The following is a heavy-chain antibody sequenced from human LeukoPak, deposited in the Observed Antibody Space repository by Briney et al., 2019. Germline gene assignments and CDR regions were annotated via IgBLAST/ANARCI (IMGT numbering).Heavy chain of an antibody. Sequence: GASVKVSCKASGYTFTGYYMHWVRQAPGQGLEWMGWINPNSGGTNYAQKFQGRVTMTRDTSISTAYMELSRLRSDDTAVYYCARAPYYYDSSGYSYNWLDPWGQGTLVTVSS. J-gene: IGHJ5*02. V-gene: IGHV1-2*02. CDR2: INPNSGGT. CDR1: GYTFTGYY. CDR3: ARAPYYYDSSGYSYNWLDP. D-gene: IGHD3-22*01.